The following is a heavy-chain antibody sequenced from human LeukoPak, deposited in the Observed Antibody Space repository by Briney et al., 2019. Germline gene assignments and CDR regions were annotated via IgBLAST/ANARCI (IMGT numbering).Heavy chain of an antibody. J-gene: IGHJ4*02. D-gene: IGHD1-26*01. CDR2: IYYSGST. V-gene: IGHV4-59*01. Sequence: SETLSLTCTVSGGSISSYYWSWIRQPPGKGLEWIGYIYYSGSTNYKPSLRSRVTISVDTTRNLFSLKLSSVTAADTAVYYCARGGIVGAILYWGQGTLVTVSS. CDR3: ARGGIVGAILY. CDR1: GGSISSYY.